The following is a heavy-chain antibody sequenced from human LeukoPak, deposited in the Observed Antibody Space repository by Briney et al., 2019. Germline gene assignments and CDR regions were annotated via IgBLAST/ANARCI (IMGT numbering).Heavy chain of an antibody. J-gene: IGHJ3*02. Sequence: GGSLRLSCAASGFTFTIFGLNWVRQAPGKGPEWVSYIDARSGITYYADSVQGRFTLSRDNARESVFLQMDSLRVDDTAVYYCARTYDFGRGPPGDAFDNWGPGTWVIVSS. CDR3: ARTYDFGRGPPGDAFDN. V-gene: IGHV3-48*01. CDR1: GFTFTIFG. CDR2: IDARSGIT. D-gene: IGHD3-3*01.